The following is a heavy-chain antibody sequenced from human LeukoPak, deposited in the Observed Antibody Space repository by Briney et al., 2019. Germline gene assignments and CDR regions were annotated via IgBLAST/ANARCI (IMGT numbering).Heavy chain of an antibody. CDR2: ISWNSGSL. CDR3: AKEGVAGCFDY. V-gene: IGHV3-9*01. CDR1: GFTFSSYW. D-gene: IGHD6-19*01. J-gene: IGHJ4*02. Sequence: GGSLRLSCAASGFTFSSYWMHWVRQAPGKGLEWVSGISWNSGSLGYADSVKGRFTISRDNAKNSLYLQMNSLRAEDTAFYYCAKEGVAGCFDYWGQGTLVTVSS.